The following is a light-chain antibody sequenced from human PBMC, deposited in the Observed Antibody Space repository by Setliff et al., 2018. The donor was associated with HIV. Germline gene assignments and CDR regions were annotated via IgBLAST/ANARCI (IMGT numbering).Light chain of an antibody. Sequence: QSALAQPRSVSGSPGQSVTISCTGTNSDVGGYDYVSWYQQHPGKAPRLIIYDVSKRPSGVPDRFSGSTSANTASLTTSGLQPEDEADYYCSSYTGTYSFLFGGGTKVTVL. CDR2: DVS. CDR3: SSYTGTYSFL. CDR1: NSDVGGYDY. J-gene: IGLJ2*01. V-gene: IGLV2-11*01.